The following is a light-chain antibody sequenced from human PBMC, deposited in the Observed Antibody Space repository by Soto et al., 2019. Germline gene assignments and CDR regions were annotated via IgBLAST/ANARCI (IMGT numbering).Light chain of an antibody. Sequence: DIQMTQSPSSLSASVGDRVTITCRASQNIDNCVSWYQQTPGQAPKLLIYASSTLQSGVPSRFSGSGSGTDFTLTISGLQRGDLATYYCLHPHSAPATFGQGTRVEIK. J-gene: IGKJ1*01. CDR3: LHPHSAPAT. CDR1: QNIDNC. V-gene: IGKV1-39*01. CDR2: ASS.